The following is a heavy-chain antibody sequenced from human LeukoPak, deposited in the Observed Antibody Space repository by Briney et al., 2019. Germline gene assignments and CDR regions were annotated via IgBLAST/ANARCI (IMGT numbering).Heavy chain of an antibody. CDR3: AKHGLPLVVISAPLDY. V-gene: IGHV3-30*02. CDR2: IRYDGSNK. Sequence: GGSLRLSCIASGFTFSSYGMYWVRQAPGKGLEWVAFIRYDGSNKYYADSVKGRFTISRDNSKNTVYLQMNSLRAEDTAVYYCAKHGLPLVVISAPLDYWGQGTLVTVAS. CDR1: GFTFSSYG. D-gene: IGHD2-15*01. J-gene: IGHJ4*02.